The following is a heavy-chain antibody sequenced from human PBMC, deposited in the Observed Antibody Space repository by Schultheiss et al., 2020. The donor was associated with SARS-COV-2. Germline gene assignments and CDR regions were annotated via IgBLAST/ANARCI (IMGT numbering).Heavy chain of an antibody. CDR3: ARDSNSGSYMGHWGY. D-gene: IGHD1-26*01. V-gene: IGHV3-33*01. Sequence: GGSLRLSCAASGFTFSSYGMHWVRQAPGKGLEWVAVIWYDGSNKYYADSVKGRFTISRDNSKNTLYLQMNSLRAEDTAVYYCARDSNSGSYMGHWGYWGQGTLVTVSS. CDR2: IWYDGSNK. J-gene: IGHJ4*02. CDR1: GFTFSSYG.